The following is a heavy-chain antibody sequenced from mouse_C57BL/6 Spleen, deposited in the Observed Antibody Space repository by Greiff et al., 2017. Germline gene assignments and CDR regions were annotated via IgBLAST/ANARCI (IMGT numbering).Heavy chain of an antibody. CDR2: INPYNGDT. Sequence: EVKLQESGPELVKPGDSVKISCKASGYSFTGYFMNWVMQSHGKSLEWIGRINPYNGDTFYNQKFKGKATLTVDKSSSTAHMELRSLTSEDSAVYYCARFGSSYYYAMDYWGQGTSVTVSS. D-gene: IGHD1-1*01. J-gene: IGHJ4*01. V-gene: IGHV1-20*01. CDR1: GYSFTGYF. CDR3: ARFGSSYYYAMDY.